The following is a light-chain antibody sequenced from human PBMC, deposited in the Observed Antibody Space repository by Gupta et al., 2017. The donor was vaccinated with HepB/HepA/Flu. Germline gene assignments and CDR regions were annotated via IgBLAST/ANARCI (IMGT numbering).Light chain of an antibody. Sequence: QSVLTQPPSASGTPGQRVTLSCSGRSSNIGSNTVNWYQQLPGTAPKLLIYSNNQRPSGVPDRFSGSKSGTSASLAISGLQSEDEADYYCAAWDDSLNGYVVFGGGTKLTVL. CDR3: AAWDDSLNGYVV. CDR2: SNN. V-gene: IGLV1-44*01. CDR1: SSNIGSNT. J-gene: IGLJ2*01.